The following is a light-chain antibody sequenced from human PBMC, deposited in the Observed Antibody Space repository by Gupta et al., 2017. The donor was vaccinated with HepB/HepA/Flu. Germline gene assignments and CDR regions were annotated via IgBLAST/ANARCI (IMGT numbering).Light chain of an antibody. CDR3: SSYTSSDTSI. CDR1: IIDVGGYNF. Sequence: HSALTQPASVSGPPGQSITTSCTGTIIDVGGYNFVSWYQQHSGKAPKLCIYDLSNRPSGVSYRFSGSKSGNTASLTISGLQAADEADYYCSSYTSSDTSIFGGGTKLTVL. CDR2: DLS. V-gene: IGLV2-14*03. J-gene: IGLJ2*01.